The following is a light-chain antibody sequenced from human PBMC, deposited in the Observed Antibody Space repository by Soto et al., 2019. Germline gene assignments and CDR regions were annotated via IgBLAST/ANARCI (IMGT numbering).Light chain of an antibody. CDR2: DVT. Sequence: QSVLTQPASVSASPGQSITISCTGSSSDVGGYNYVSWYQQQPGKAPKLLIYDVTNRPPGVSNRFSASKSGNTASLTISGLQAEDEADYYCSSYTKSSTLYVFGTGTKVTVL. CDR3: SSYTKSSTLYV. CDR1: SSDVGGYNY. J-gene: IGLJ1*01. V-gene: IGLV2-14*01.